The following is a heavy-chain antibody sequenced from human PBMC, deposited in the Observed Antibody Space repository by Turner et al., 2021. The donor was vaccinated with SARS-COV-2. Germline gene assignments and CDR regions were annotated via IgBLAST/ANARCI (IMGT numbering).Heavy chain of an antibody. CDR3: ATATVIYGDYENYYYYYGMDV. CDR2: FDPEDAKT. Sequence: QVQLVQSGAEVKKLGASVKVSCKVSGYTLPVLSMHWVRQAPGKGLEWMGGFDPEDAKTIYAQKDQGRVTMTEDKSTDTAYMEVSSLRSEDTAVYYCATATVIYGDYENYYYYYGMDVWGQGTTVTVSS. J-gene: IGHJ6*02. D-gene: IGHD4-17*01. V-gene: IGHV1-24*01. CDR1: GYTLPVLS.